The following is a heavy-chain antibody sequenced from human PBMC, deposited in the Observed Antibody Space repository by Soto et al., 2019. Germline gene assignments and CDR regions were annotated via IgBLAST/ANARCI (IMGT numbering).Heavy chain of an antibody. V-gene: IGHV3-30*18. CDR1: GFTFSSYG. Sequence: PGGSLRLSCAASGFTFSSYGMHWVRQAPGKGLEWVAVISYDGSNKYYADSVKGRFTISRDNSKNTLYLQMNSLRAEDTAVYYCAKGDLGYYGSGSYYTNNAFDIWGQGTMVTVSS. CDR3: AKGDLGYYGSGSYYTNNAFDI. J-gene: IGHJ3*02. D-gene: IGHD3-10*01. CDR2: ISYDGSNK.